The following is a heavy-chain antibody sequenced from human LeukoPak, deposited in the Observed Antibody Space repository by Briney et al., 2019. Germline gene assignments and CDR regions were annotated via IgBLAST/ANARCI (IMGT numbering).Heavy chain of an antibody. V-gene: IGHV3-23*01. Sequence: GGSLRLSCAASGFTFSKYAMSCVPQAPGKGLEWVSGLSSGGGSTYYADSVKGRFTISRDNSKNTLYLQMNSLRAEDTAVYYCAKLNGYSSSWFDYWGQGTLVTVSS. CDR2: LSSGGGST. D-gene: IGHD6-13*01. CDR3: AKLNGYSSSWFDY. J-gene: IGHJ4*02. CDR1: GFTFSKYA.